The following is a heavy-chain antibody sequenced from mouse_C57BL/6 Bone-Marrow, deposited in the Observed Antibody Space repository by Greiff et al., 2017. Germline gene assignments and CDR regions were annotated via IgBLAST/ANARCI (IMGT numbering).Heavy chain of an antibody. J-gene: IGHJ3*01. D-gene: IGHD2-4*01. CDR3: ARQVYYDYG. V-gene: IGHV5-4*03. CDR1: GFTFSSYA. Sequence: EVNLVESGGGLVKPGGSLKLSCAASGFTFSSYAMSWVRQTPEKRLEWVATISDGGSYTYYPDNVKGRFTISRDNAKNNLYLQMSHLKSEDTAMYYCARQVYYDYGGGQGTLVTVSA. CDR2: ISDGGSYT.